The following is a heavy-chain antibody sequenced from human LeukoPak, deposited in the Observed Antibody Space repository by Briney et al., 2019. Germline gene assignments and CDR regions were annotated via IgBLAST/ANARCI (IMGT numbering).Heavy chain of an antibody. CDR2: INPNSGGT. V-gene: IGHV1-2*06. J-gene: IGHJ4*02. D-gene: IGHD6-19*01. Sequence: ASVKVSCKASGYTFTGYYMHWVRQAPGQGLEWMGRINPNSGGTNYAQKFQGRVTMTRDTSISTAHMELSRLRSDDTAVYYCARDLFGYSSGWYTPQPPYFDYWGQGTLVTVSS. CDR1: GYTFTGYY. CDR3: ARDLFGYSSGWYTPQPPYFDY.